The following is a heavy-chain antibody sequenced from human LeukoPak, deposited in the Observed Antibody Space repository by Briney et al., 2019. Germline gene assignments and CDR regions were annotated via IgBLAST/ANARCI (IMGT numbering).Heavy chain of an antibody. J-gene: IGHJ6*02. CDR3: ARDGKSYYDFWSGYYTGGYYYGMDV. CDR1: GFTFSSYA. D-gene: IGHD3-3*01. CDR2: ISYDGSNK. Sequence: GGSLRLSCAASGFTFSSYAMHWVRQAPGKGLEWVAVISYDGSNKYYADSVKGRFTISRDNSKNTLYLQMNSLRAEDTAVYYCARDGKSYYDFWSGYYTGGYYYGMDVWGQGTTVTVSS. V-gene: IGHV3-30-3*01.